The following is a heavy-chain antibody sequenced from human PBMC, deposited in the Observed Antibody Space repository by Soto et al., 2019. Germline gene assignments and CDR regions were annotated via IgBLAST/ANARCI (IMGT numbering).Heavy chain of an antibody. V-gene: IGHV3-33*01. CDR2: IWYDGSNK. Sequence: PGGSLRLSCAASGFTFSSYGMHWVRQAPGKGLEWVAVIWYDGSNKYYADSVKGRFTISRDNSKNTLYLQMNSLRAEDTAVYYCARAKYGSGSHYYYYGMDVWGQGTTVTAP. D-gene: IGHD3-10*01. J-gene: IGHJ6*02. CDR1: GFTFSSYG. CDR3: ARAKYGSGSHYYYYGMDV.